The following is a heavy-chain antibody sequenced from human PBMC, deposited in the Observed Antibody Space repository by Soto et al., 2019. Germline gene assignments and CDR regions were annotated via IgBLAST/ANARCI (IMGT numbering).Heavy chain of an antibody. CDR2: INHSGST. Sequence: PALTCAVYGGSFSGYYWSWIRQPPGKGLEWIGEINHSGSTNYNPSLKSRVTISVATSKNQCSLRLSSVAAADTAVYYCARGLGVDYYDSSGYPVYFDYW. D-gene: IGHD3-22*01. CDR1: GGSFSGYY. CDR3: ARGLGVDYYDSSGYPVYFDY. V-gene: IGHV4-34*01. J-gene: IGHJ4*01.